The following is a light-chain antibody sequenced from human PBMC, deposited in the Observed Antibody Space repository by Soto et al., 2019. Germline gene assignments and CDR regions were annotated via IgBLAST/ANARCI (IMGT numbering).Light chain of an antibody. V-gene: IGLV2-14*01. CDR2: DVS. CDR1: ITDVGSSNY. Sequence: QSALTQPASVSGSPGQSITISCTGTITDVGSSNYVSWYKQHPGKGPKLMIYDVSNRPSGVSNRFSGSKSGNTASLTISGLQAEDEADYYCSSYTTTSTWVFGGGTKVTVL. J-gene: IGLJ2*01. CDR3: SSYTTTSTWV.